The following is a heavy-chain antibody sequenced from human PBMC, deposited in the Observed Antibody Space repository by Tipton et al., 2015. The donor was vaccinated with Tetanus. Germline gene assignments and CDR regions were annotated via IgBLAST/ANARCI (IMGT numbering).Heavy chain of an antibody. J-gene: IGHJ4*02. Sequence: TLSLTCTVSGGSIISGGYYWSWIRQHPGKGLEWIGDIYSSGSTYYNPSLKSRVTISVDTSKNQFSLNLNSVTAADTAVYYCARDQARGARGWNYFDCWAREPWSPSPQ. CDR1: GGSIISGGYY. CDR2: IYSSGST. D-gene: IGHD1-26*01. CDR3: ARDQARGARGWNYFDC. V-gene: IGHV4-31*03.